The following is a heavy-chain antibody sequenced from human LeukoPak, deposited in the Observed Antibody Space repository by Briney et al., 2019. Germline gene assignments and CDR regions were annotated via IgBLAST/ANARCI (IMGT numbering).Heavy chain of an antibody. D-gene: IGHD2-15*01. CDR1: GFTFSTYA. Sequence: GGSLRLSCAASGFTFSTYAMHWVRQAPGKGLEGVAVISYDGSSKYYAASVRGRFTISRDTSRSTLYLQMNSLRAEDAAVYYCAKAPVTSCRGAFCYPFDYWGQGTLVTVSS. V-gene: IGHV3-30*04. CDR2: ISYDGSSK. J-gene: IGHJ4*02. CDR3: AKAPVTSCRGAFCYPFDY.